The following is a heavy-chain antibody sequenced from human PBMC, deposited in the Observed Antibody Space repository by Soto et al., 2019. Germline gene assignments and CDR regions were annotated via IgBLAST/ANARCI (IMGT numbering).Heavy chain of an antibody. CDR2: ITGGGGRT. CDR1: GFTFSTYA. V-gene: IGHV3-23*01. D-gene: IGHD4-17*01. Sequence: EVQLLESGGGLVQPGGSLRLSCAASGFTFSTYAMIWVRQAPGKGLEWVSVITGGGGRTYYADSVKGRFTISRDNSKKTLYMQKNSLRAEDKAVYYCAKDSYGDYGGVDYWGQGTLVTVSS. CDR3: AKDSYGDYGGVDY. J-gene: IGHJ4*02.